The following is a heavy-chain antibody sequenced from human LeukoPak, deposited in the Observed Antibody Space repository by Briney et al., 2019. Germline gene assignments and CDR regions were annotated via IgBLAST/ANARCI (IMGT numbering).Heavy chain of an antibody. J-gene: IGHJ4*02. CDR1: GGSISSGSYY. D-gene: IGHD3-10*01. CDR3: ARDECYYGSGSYYTFDY. Sequence: SETLSLTCTVSGGSISSGSYYWSWIRQPAGKGLEWIGRIYTSGSTNYNPSLKSRVTMSVDTSKNQFSLKLSSVTAADTAVYYCARDECYYGSGSYYTFDYWGQGTLVTVSS. CDR2: IYTSGST. V-gene: IGHV4-61*02.